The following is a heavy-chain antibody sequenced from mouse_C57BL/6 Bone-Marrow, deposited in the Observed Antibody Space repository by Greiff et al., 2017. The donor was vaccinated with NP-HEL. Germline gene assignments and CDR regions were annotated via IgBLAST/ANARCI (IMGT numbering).Heavy chain of an antibody. CDR3: ARRYDYDVKEFAY. CDR1: GFTFSSYG. V-gene: IGHV5-6*01. D-gene: IGHD2-4*01. CDR2: ISSGGSYT. Sequence: EVQRVESGGDLVKPGGSLKLSCAASGFTFSSYGMSWVRQTPDKRLEWVATISSGGSYTYYPDSVKGRFTISRDNAKNTLSLQMSSLKSEDTAMYYCARRYDYDVKEFAYWGQGTLVTVSA. J-gene: IGHJ3*01.